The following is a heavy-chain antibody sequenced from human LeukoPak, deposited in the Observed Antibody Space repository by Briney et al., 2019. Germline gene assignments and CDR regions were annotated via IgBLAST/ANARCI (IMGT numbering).Heavy chain of an antibody. Sequence: GGSLRLSCAASGSTFSSYSMNWVRQAPGKGLEWVSYISSSSSTIYYADSVKGRFTISRDNAKNSLYLQMNSLRAEDTAVDYCARDRPYYDSSGYESPALGIWGQGTMVTVSS. CDR1: GSTFSSYS. D-gene: IGHD3-22*01. CDR2: ISSSSSTI. V-gene: IGHV3-48*01. J-gene: IGHJ3*02. CDR3: ARDRPYYDSSGYESPALGI.